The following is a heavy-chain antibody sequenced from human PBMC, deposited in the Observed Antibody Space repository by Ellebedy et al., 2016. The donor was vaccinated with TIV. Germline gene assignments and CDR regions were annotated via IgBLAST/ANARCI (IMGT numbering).Heavy chain of an antibody. D-gene: IGHD2-2*01. J-gene: IGHJ4*02. CDR1: GGSISSNNW. CDR2: IDHSGTT. Sequence: MPSETLSLTCAVSGGSISSNNWWNWVRQPPGKGLEWIGEIDHSGTTNYNPSLKSRVTISVDKSMNQFSLMLNSVTAADTAVYYCARDFCSSTSCLNYFDYWGQGALVTVSS. V-gene: IGHV4-4*02. CDR3: ARDFCSSTSCLNYFDY.